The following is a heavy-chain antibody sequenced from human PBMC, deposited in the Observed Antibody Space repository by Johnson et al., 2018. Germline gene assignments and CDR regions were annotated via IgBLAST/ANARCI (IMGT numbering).Heavy chain of an antibody. CDR2: ISASGDNT. D-gene: IGHD6-6*01. CDR3: VKEKVVYSSSLTPDDCDI. CDR1: GLTFRIYA. V-gene: IGHV3-23*04. J-gene: IGHJ3*02. Sequence: VQLVESGGGLAQPGGSLRLSCASSGLTFRIYAMSWVRQAPGKGLEWVSVISASGDNTYYADSVKGRFTISRDNSKNTLYLQMNSGRVEDTAVYYCVKEKVVYSSSLTPDDCDIWGQGTMVTVSS.